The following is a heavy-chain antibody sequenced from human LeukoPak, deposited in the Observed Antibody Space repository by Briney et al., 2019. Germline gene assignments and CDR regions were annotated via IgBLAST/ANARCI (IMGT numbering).Heavy chain of an antibody. V-gene: IGHV3-23*01. CDR3: ARDWNDYGDYEPLDY. D-gene: IGHD4-17*01. Sequence: GGSLRLSCAASGFTFSSYAMSWVRQAPGKGLEWVSAISGSGGSTYYADSVKGRFTISRDNSKNSLYLQMNSLRAEDTAVYYCARDWNDYGDYEPLDYWGQGTLVTVSS. CDR1: GFTFSSYA. J-gene: IGHJ4*02. CDR2: ISGSGGST.